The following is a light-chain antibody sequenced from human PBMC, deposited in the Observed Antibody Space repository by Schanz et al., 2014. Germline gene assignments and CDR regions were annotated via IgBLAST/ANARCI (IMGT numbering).Light chain of an antibody. CDR3: QTWGTGVAYM. J-gene: IGLJ3*02. CDR1: SGHSSYA. V-gene: IGLV4-69*01. CDR2: LNSDGSH. Sequence: QPVLTQSPSASASLGASVKLTCTLSSGHSSYAIAWHQQQPEKGPRYLMKLNSDGSHSKGDGIPDRFSGSSSGAERYLTISSLQSEDEADYYCQTWGTGVAYMFGGGTKLTVL.